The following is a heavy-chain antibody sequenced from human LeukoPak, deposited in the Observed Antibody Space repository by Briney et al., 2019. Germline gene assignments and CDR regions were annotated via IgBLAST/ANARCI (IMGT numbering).Heavy chain of an antibody. CDR2: IKQDGSEK. J-gene: IGHJ6*03. V-gene: IGHV3-7*01. D-gene: IGHD3-9*01. CDR3: AREDTLRYFDWTYYYYYMDV. Sequence: GGSLRLSCAASGFTFSSYWMSWVRQAPGKGLEWVANIKQDGSEKYYVDSVKGRFTISRDNAKNSLYLQMNSLRAEDTAVYYCAREDTLRYFDWTYYYYYMDVWGKGTTVTISS. CDR1: GFTFSSYW.